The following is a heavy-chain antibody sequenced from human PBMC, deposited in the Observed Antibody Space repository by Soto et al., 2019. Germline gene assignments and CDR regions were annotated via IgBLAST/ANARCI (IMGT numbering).Heavy chain of an antibody. J-gene: IGHJ6*02. V-gene: IGHV3-30-3*01. Sequence: QVQLVESGGGVVQPGRSLRLSCAASGFTFSSYAMHWVRQAPGKGLECVAGISYDGSNKYNADSVKGRFTISRDNSNNTLYLQMNSLRAEDTAVYYCSRFTVTTGDYGMDVWGQGTTVTVSS. CDR3: SRFTVTTGDYGMDV. CDR2: ISYDGSNK. D-gene: IGHD4-4*01. CDR1: GFTFSSYA.